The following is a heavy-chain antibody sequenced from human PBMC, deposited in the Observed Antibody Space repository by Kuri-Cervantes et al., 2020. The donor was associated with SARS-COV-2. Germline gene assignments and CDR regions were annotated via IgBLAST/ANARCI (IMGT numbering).Heavy chain of an antibody. CDR3: ARLIAPGESSGSGWNDY. CDR2: ISRSSYI. D-gene: IGHD6-19*01. CDR1: GFIFRNAW. Sequence: LSLTCAASGFIFRNAWMNWVRQAPGKGLEWVSSISRSSYIFYADSVKGRFTISRDNAKNSLYLQMNSLRAEDTAVYYCARLIAPGESSGSGWNDYWGQGTLVTVSS. V-gene: IGHV3-69-1*01. J-gene: IGHJ4*02.